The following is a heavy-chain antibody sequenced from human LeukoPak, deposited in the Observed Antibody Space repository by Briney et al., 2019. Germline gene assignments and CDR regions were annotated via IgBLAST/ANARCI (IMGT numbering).Heavy chain of an antibody. J-gene: IGHJ4*02. Sequence: ASVKVSCKASGYTFSSYGISWVRQAPGPGLEWMGWISAYNGNTKYAQKLQGRVTMTTDISTSTAYMELRSLRSDDTAVYYCARDPKYYSDSSGYYYDYWGQGTLVTVSS. V-gene: IGHV1-18*01. D-gene: IGHD3-22*01. CDR1: GYTFSSYG. CDR3: ARDPKYYSDSSGYYYDY. CDR2: ISAYNGNT.